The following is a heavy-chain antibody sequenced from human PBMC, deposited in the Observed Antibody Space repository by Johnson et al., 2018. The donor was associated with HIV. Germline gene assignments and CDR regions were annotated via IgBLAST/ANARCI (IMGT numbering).Heavy chain of an antibody. Sequence: EVQLVESGGGLVKPGGSLRLSCAASGFTFSNVWMTWVRQAPGKGLEWVGRIKSKTDGGTTDYAAPVKGRFTISRDDSKNTLYLQMNSLKTEDKAVCYCATDNWYCGGTAVDIWGRGTMVTVSS. J-gene: IGHJ3*02. CDR1: GFTFSNVW. CDR2: IKSKTDGGTT. CDR3: ATDNWYCGGTAVDI. V-gene: IGHV3-15*01. D-gene: IGHD1-20*01.